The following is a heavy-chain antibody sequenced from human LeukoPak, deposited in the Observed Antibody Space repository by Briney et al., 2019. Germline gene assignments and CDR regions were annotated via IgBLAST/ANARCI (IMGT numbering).Heavy chain of an antibody. CDR1: GGSISSNSYY. D-gene: IGHD3-16*01. Sequence: SETLSLTCTVSGGSISSNSYYWGWIRQPPGKGLEWIGSIYYSGSTYYNPSLKSRVTISVDRSKNQFSLKLSSVTAADTAVYYCARDKVLGSANTRLDYWGQGTLVTVSS. CDR3: ARDKVLGSANTRLDY. J-gene: IGHJ4*02. V-gene: IGHV4-39*07. CDR2: IYYSGST.